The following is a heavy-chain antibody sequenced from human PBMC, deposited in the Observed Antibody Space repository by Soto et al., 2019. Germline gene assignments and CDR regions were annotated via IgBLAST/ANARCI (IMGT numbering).Heavy chain of an antibody. CDR2: IYYSGST. CDR1: GGSISSYY. Sequence: QVQLQESGPGLVKPSETLSLTCTVSGGSISSYYWSWIRQPPGKGLEWIGYIYYSGSTNYNPSLKSRVTISVDTSKNQFSLMLSSVTAADTAVYYCARVSGGYGYGSWFDPWCQGTLVTVSA. V-gene: IGHV4-59*01. D-gene: IGHD5-18*01. J-gene: IGHJ5*02. CDR3: ARVSGGYGYGSWFDP.